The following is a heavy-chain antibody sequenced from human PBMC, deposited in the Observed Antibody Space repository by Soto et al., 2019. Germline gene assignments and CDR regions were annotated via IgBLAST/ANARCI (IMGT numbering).Heavy chain of an antibody. D-gene: IGHD6-19*01. CDR3: ARPVLSGYSSGFDP. J-gene: IGHJ5*02. Sequence: QVQLVQSGAEVKKPGSSVKVSCKASGGTFSSYAISWVRQAPGQGLEWMGGIIPIFGTANYAQKFRGRVTITADESTSPGYMELSSLRSEDTAVYYCARPVLSGYSSGFDPWGQGTLVTVSS. V-gene: IGHV1-69*12. CDR1: GGTFSSYA. CDR2: IIPIFGTA.